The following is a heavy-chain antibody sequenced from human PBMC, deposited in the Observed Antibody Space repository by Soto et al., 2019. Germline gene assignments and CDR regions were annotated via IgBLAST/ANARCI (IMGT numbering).Heavy chain of an antibody. Sequence: GGSLRLSCAASGFSFSNYAMHWVRQAPGKGLEWVAVIWYDGSNKYYADSVKGRITISKDNSQTTVYLQMNSLRAEDTAVYYCTRDPYGGSRYYFDSWGQGTLVTVSS. CDR1: GFSFSNYA. CDR3: TRDPYGGSRYYFDS. J-gene: IGHJ4*02. CDR2: IWYDGSNK. V-gene: IGHV3-33*01. D-gene: IGHD1-26*01.